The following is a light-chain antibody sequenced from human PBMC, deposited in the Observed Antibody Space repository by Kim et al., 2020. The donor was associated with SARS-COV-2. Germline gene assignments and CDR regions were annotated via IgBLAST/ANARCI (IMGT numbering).Light chain of an antibody. V-gene: IGLV1-44*01. CDR1: ISNIGSNT. J-gene: IGLJ1*01. CDR2: GDH. CDR3: AGWDDSLDGYV. Sequence: GQRVTITCSGTISNIGSNTVNWYQQLPRTAPKLRILGDHQRPSGVPARFSASKSGTAASLAISGLQSEDEADYYCAGWDDSLDGYVFGAGTKVTVL.